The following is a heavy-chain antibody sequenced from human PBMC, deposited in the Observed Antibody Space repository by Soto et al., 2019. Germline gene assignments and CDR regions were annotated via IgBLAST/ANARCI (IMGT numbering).Heavy chain of an antibody. J-gene: IGHJ4*02. CDR3: ARDQPGYSYGYGLGY. Sequence: PGKGLEWVAAITCSGSYIYYADSVKGRFTISRDNAKNTLYLQMNSLRAEDTAVYYCARDQPGYSYGYGLGYWGQGTLVTVSS. CDR2: ITCSGSYI. V-gene: IGHV3-21*01. D-gene: IGHD5-18*01.